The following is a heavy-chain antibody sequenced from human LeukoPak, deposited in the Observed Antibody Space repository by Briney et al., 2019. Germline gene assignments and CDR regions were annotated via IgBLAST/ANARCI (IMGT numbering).Heavy chain of an antibody. Sequence: AGGSLRLSCAASGFTFSSYAMRWVRQAPGKGLEWVAVISYDGSNKYYADSVKGRFTISRDNSKNTLYLQMNSLRAEDTALYYCAKRRGYSYGFDYWGQGTLVTVSS. CDR3: AKRRGYSYGFDY. CDR1: GFTFSSYA. J-gene: IGHJ4*02. D-gene: IGHD5-18*01. CDR2: ISYDGSNK. V-gene: IGHV3-30-3*01.